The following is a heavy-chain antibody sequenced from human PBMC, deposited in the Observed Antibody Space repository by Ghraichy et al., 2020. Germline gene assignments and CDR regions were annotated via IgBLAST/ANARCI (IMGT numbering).Heavy chain of an antibody. CDR1: GGSISSGGYS. CDR3: ARDPGGGVLDY. D-gene: IGHD2-8*02. CDR2: IYHSGST. Sequence: TLSLTCAVSGGSISSGGYSWSWIRQPPGKGLEWIGYIYHSGSTYYNPSLKSRVTISVDRSKNQFSLKLSSVTAADTAVYYCARDPGGGVLDYWGQGTLVTVSS. V-gene: IGHV4-30-2*01. J-gene: IGHJ4*02.